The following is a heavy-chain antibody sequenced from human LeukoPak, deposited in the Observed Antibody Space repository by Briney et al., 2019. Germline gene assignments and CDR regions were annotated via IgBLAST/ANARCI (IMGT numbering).Heavy chain of an antibody. CDR3: AKDRSGGGYSYFDY. V-gene: IGHV3-30*18. CDR2: ISYDGSNK. D-gene: IGHD5-12*01. J-gene: IGHJ4*02. Sequence: PGGSLRLSCAASGFTFSSYGMHWVRQAPGKGLEWVAVISYDGSNKYYADSVKGRFTISRDNSKNTLYLQMNSLRAEGTAVYYCAKDRSGGGYSYFDYWGQGTLVTVSS. CDR1: GFTFSSYG.